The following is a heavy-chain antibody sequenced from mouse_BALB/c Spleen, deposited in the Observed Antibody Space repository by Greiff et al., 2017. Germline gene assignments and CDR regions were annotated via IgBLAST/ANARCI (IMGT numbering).Heavy chain of an antibody. CDR1: GYTFTSYW. D-gene: IGHD1-1*01. J-gene: IGHJ2*01. Sequence: EVQVVESGTVLARPGASVKMSCKASGYTFTSYWMHWVKQRPGQGLEWIGAIYPGNSDTSYNQKFKGKAKLTAVTSTSTAYMELSSLTNEDSAVYYCTNYYGSSYVYFDYWGQGTTLTVSS. CDR2: IYPGNSDT. CDR3: TNYYGSSYVYFDY. V-gene: IGHV1-5*01.